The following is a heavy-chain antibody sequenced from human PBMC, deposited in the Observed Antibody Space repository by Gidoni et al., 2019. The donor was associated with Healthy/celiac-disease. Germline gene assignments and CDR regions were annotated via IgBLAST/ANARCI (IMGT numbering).Heavy chain of an antibody. J-gene: IGHJ4*02. CDR3: ARDRRDYDILTGPHDY. CDR1: GYTFTRYG. V-gene: IGHV1-18*01. CDR2: ISAYNGHT. D-gene: IGHD3-9*01. Sequence: QVQLVQSGAEVKKPGASVKVSCKDSGYTFTRYGISWVRQAPGQGLELMGWISAYNGHTNYAQKLQGRVTMTTDTSTSTAYMELRSLRSDDTAVYYCARDRRDYDILTGPHDYWGQGTLVTVSS.